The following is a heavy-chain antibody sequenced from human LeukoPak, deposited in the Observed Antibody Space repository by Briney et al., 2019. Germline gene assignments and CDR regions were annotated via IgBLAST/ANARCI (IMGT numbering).Heavy chain of an antibody. V-gene: IGHV1-18*01. J-gene: IGHJ6*02. Sequence: GASVKVSCKASGYTFTSYGISWVRQAPGQGLEWMGWIGAYNGNTNYAQKLQGRVTMTTDTSTSTAYMELRSLRSDDTAVYYCARELSPRYDFWSGYLSLRNSDYYYYYGMDVWGQGTTVTVSS. CDR3: ARELSPRYDFWSGYLSLRNSDYYYYYGMDV. D-gene: IGHD3-3*01. CDR2: IGAYNGNT. CDR1: GYTFTSYG.